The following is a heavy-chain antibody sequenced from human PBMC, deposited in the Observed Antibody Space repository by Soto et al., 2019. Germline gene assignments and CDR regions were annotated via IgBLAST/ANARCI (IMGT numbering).Heavy chain of an antibody. V-gene: IGHV1-46*01. J-gene: IGHJ6*02. CDR2: INPSGGST. CDR3: ARGTWIQRWGAGGGDYGMDV. Sequence: ASVKVSCKASGYTFTSYYMHWVRQAPGQGLEWMGIINPSGGSTSYAQKFQGRVTMTRDTSTSTVYMELSSLRSEDTAVYYCARGTWIQRWGAGGGDYGMDVWGQGTTVTVSS. CDR1: GYTFTSYY. D-gene: IGHD5-18*01.